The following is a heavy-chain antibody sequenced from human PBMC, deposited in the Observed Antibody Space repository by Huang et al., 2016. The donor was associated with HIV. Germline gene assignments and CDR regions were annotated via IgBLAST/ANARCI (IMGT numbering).Heavy chain of an antibody. CDR1: GYTFTTYH. CDR3: ARALLLFGLGSPLDF. V-gene: IGHV1-46*01. J-gene: IGHJ4*02. Sequence: QVQLVQSGAEVKKPGASVKISCKGSGYTFTTYHMHWVRQAPGPGLAWMGMIKPSGASARYAQTFQGRVTMTSDTSTSTVFMELSSLTPEDTAVYYCARALLLFGLGSPLDFWGQGSLVTVSS. D-gene: IGHD3-10*01. CDR2: IKPSGASA.